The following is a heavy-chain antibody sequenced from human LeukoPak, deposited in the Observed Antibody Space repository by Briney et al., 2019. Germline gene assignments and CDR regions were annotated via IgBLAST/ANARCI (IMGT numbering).Heavy chain of an antibody. CDR3: ARGYCSGGSCYFDY. D-gene: IGHD2-15*01. CDR2: IYYSGST. V-gene: IGHV4-59*01. Sequence: KEMEWIGYIYYSGSTNYNPSLKSRVTISVDTSKNQFSLKLSSVTAADTAVYYCARGYCSGGSCYFDYWGQGTLVTVSS. J-gene: IGHJ4*02.